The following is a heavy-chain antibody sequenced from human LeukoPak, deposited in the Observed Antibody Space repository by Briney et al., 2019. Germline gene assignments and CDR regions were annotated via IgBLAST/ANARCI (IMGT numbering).Heavy chain of an antibody. CDR2: IIPIFGTA. J-gene: IGHJ4*02. D-gene: IGHD6-6*01. CDR1: GYTFTNYG. Sequence: SVKVSCKTSGYTFTNYGVSWVRQAPGQGLEWMGGIIPIFGTANYAQKFQGRVTITADESTSTAYMELSSLRSEDTAVYYCAGHSSSSPFRYWGQGTLVTVSS. CDR3: AGHSSSSPFRY. V-gene: IGHV1-69*13.